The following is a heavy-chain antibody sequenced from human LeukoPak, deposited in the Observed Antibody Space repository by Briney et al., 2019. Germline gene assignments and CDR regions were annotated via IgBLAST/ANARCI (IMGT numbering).Heavy chain of an antibody. CDR1: GFTFSDYS. V-gene: IGHV3-48*04. J-gene: IGHJ3*02. CDR2: ISSSSNTI. Sequence: GGSLRLSCAASGFTFSDYSMNWVRQAPGKGLEWVSYISSSSNTIHYADSVKGRFTISRDNAKNSLYLQMNSLRAEDTAVYYCARKTYDFWSGYQWVSWAFDIWGQGTMVTVSS. CDR3: ARKTYDFWSGYQWVSWAFDI. D-gene: IGHD3-3*01.